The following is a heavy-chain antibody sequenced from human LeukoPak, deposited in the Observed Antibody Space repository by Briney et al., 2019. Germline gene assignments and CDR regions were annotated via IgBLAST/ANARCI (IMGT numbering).Heavy chain of an antibody. CDR3: ARVGSSSWYGSPYFYYCMDV. D-gene: IGHD6-13*01. V-gene: IGHV3-48*01. Sequence: GGSLRLSCAASGFTFSNYSMNWVRQAPGKGLEWVSYISSSSSTIYYADSVKGRFTISRDNAKNSLYLQMNSLRAEDTAVYYCARVGSSSWYGSPYFYYCMDVWGKGTTVTVSS. CDR2: ISSSSSTI. J-gene: IGHJ6*03. CDR1: GFTFSNYS.